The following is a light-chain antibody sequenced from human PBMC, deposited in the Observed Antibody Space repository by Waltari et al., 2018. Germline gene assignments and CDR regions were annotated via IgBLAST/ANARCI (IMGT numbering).Light chain of an antibody. V-gene: IGLV8-61*01. J-gene: IGLJ3*02. Sequence: QTVVTQEPSFSVSPGGTVTLTCGLSSGSVSTNKDPSWYQQIPGQAPRTLIHSTDARSSGVPDRFSGSILGSKAALTITGAQADDECDYYCALYLGGGIWVFGGGTRLTVL. CDR3: ALYLGGGIWV. CDR2: STD. CDR1: SGSVSTNKD.